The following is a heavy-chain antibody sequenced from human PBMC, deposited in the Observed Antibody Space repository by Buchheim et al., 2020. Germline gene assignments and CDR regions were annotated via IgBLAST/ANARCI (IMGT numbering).Heavy chain of an antibody. V-gene: IGHV3-21*01. J-gene: IGHJ4*02. Sequence: EVQLVESGGGLVKPGGSLRLSCAASGFTFSSYSMNWVRQAPGKGLEWVSSISSSSSYIYYADSVKGRFTISRDNAKNSLYLQMNSLRAEDTAVYYCARGLSYYYDSSGYYYGVGYWGQGTL. CDR2: ISSSSSYI. CDR3: ARGLSYYYDSSGYYYGVGY. D-gene: IGHD3-22*01. CDR1: GFTFSSYS.